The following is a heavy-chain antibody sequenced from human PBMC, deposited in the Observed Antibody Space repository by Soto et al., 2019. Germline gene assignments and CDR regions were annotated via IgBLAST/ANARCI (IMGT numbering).Heavy chain of an antibody. CDR1: GYTFTSYD. CDR3: ARGQQLQTNWFDP. V-gene: IGHV1-8*01. Sequence: EASVKVSCKASGYTFTSYDINWVRQATGQGLEWMGWMNPNSGNTGYAQKFQGRVTMTRNTSISTAYMELSSLRSEDTAVYYCARGQQLQTNWFDPWGQGTLVTVSS. J-gene: IGHJ5*02. CDR2: MNPNSGNT. D-gene: IGHD6-13*01.